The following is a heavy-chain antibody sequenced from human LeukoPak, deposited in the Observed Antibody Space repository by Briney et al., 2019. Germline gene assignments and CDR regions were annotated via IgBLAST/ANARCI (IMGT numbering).Heavy chain of an antibody. V-gene: IGHV1-18*01. D-gene: IGHD1-1*01. CDR1: GYNFSAYG. J-gene: IGHJ4*02. CDR2: VTSDNRDT. Sequence: GASVKASCRASGYNFSAYGMTWVRQAPGQGLEWMGWVTSDNRDTKYAPKFQGRVTMTTDMSSTTAYMELRSLRSDDTAVYYCARGSHEYWNDYWGQGTLVTVSS. CDR3: ARGSHEYWNDY.